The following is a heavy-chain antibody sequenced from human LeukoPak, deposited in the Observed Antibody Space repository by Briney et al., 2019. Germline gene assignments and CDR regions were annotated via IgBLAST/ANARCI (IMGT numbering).Heavy chain of an antibody. CDR2: IYYSGST. CDR1: GGSISSGGYY. CDR3: AREVRLNTYYYDSSGAIDAFDI. Sequence: SETLSLTCTVSGGSISSGGYYWSWIRQHPGKGLEWIVYIYYSGSTYYNPSLKSRVTISVDTSKNQFSLKLSSVTAADTAVYYCAREVRLNTYYYDSSGAIDAFDIWGQGTMVTVSS. V-gene: IGHV4-31*03. J-gene: IGHJ3*02. D-gene: IGHD3-22*01.